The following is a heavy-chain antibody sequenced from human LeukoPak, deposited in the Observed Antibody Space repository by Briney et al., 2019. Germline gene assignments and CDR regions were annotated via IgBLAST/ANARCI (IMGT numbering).Heavy chain of an antibody. D-gene: IGHD6-19*01. CDR3: ARAAVAGILEKKKNWFDP. V-gene: IGHV6-1*01. J-gene: IGHJ5*02. CDR2: TYYRSKWYN. CDR1: GDSVSSNSAA. Sequence: SQTLSLTCAISGDSVSSNSAAWNWIRQSPSRGLEWLGRTYYRSKWYNDYAVSVKSRITINPDTSKNQFSLQLNSVTPEDTAVYYCARAAVAGILEKKKNWFDPWGQGTLVTVSS.